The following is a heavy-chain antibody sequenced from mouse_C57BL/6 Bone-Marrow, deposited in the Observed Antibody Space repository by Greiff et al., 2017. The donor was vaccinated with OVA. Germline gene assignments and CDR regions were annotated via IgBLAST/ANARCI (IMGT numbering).Heavy chain of an antibody. D-gene: IGHD3-1*01. CDR3: ARGLPIPYFDY. CDR1: GYSITSGYY. CDR2: ISYDGSN. Sequence: EVKLQQSGPGLVKPSQSLSLTCSVTGYSITSGYYWNWIRQFPGNKLEWMGYISYDGSNNYNPSLKNRISITRDTSKNQFFLKLNSVTTEDTATYYCARGLPIPYFDYWGQGTTLTVSS. J-gene: IGHJ2*01. V-gene: IGHV3-6*01.